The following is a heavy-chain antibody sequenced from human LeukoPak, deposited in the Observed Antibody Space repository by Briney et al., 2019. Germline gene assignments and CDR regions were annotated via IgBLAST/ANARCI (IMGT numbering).Heavy chain of an antibody. J-gene: IGHJ3*02. CDR3: AKERPYYDILTGYYIGDAFDI. CDR2: ISGSGGST. D-gene: IGHD3-9*01. V-gene: IGHV3-23*01. CDR1: GFTFSSYA. Sequence: GGSLRLSCAASGFTFSSYAMSWVRQAPGEGLEWVSAISGSGGSTYYADSVKGRFTISRDNSKNTLYLQMNSLRAEDTAVYYCAKERPYYDILTGYYIGDAFDIWGQGTMVTVSS.